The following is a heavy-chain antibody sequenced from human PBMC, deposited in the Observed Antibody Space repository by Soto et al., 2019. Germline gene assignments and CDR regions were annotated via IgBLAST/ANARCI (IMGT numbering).Heavy chain of an antibody. D-gene: IGHD7-27*01. CDR1: GFTFSSYS. CDR2: ISSSSSYI. J-gene: IGHJ4*02. CDR3: ATRAVDANWGPEGPKNFDY. Sequence: EVQLVESGGGLVKPGGSLRLSCAASGFTFSSYSMNWVRQAPGKGLEWVSSISSSSSYIYYADSVKGRFTISRDNAKNSLYLQMNSLRAEDTAVYYCATRAVDANWGPEGPKNFDYWGQGTLVTVSS. V-gene: IGHV3-21*01.